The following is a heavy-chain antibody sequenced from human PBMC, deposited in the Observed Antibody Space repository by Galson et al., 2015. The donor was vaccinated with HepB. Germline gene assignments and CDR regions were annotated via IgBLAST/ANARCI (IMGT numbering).Heavy chain of an antibody. J-gene: IGHJ2*01. Sequence: SLRLSCAGASFMFDQYILHWVRQAPGTVLGRVASISYNSRIITYGDSVKGRFTISRGYAKYSLLLQMNSLRVEDTAFYYCAKDTSYGNHWYFELWGRGTLVTVSS. D-gene: IGHD5-18*01. CDR1: SFMFDQYI. V-gene: IGHV3-9*01. CDR3: AKDTSYGNHWYFEL. CDR2: ISYNSRII.